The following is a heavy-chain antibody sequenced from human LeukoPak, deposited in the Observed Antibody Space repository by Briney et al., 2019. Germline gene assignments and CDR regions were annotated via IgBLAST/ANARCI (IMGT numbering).Heavy chain of an antibody. CDR3: AKGGSGSYSGDFDY. CDR1: GFTFSSYA. J-gene: IGHJ4*02. CDR2: ISGSGGST. D-gene: IGHD1-26*01. Sequence: GGSLRLSCAASGFTFSSYAMSWVRQAPGKGLEWVSAISGSGGSTYYADSVKGRFTISRDSSKNTLYLQMNSLRAEDTAVYYCAKGGSGSYSGDFDYWGQGTLVTVSS. V-gene: IGHV3-23*01.